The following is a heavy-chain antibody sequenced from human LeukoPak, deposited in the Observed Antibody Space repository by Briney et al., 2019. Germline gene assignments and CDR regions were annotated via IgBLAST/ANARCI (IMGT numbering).Heavy chain of an antibody. CDR3: ARGVEPLAANTLAY. D-gene: IGHD1-14*01. Sequence: PGGSLRLSRAASGFTVITNDMTWVRQAPGKGLEWVSVLYSDGNTKYADSVQGRFTISRDNSKNTLYLEMNSLSPDDTAVYYCARGVEPLAANTLAYWGQGTPVTVSS. CDR2: LYSDGNT. J-gene: IGHJ4*02. V-gene: IGHV3-53*01. CDR1: GFTVITND.